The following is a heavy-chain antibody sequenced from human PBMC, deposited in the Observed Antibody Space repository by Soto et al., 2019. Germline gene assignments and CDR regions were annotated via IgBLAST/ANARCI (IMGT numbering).Heavy chain of an antibody. CDR2: INPSGGST. CDR3: ARVRSVG. V-gene: IGHV1-46*01. CDR1: GYTFTSYS. Sequence: ASVKVSCKASGYTFTSYSMHWVRQAPGQGLEWMGLINPSGGSTSYAQKFQGRVTMTRDTSTRTVYMELSSLKSEDTAVYYCARVRSVGWGQGTLVTVSS. J-gene: IGHJ4*02. D-gene: IGHD3-10*01.